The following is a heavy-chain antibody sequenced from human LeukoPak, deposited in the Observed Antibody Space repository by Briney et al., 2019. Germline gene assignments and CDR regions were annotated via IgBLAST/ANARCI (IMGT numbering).Heavy chain of an antibody. CDR2: ISSIGRTI. CDR1: GFTFSSCE. CDR3: ARDQGGLRGSGHDYAFDL. D-gene: IGHD5-12*01. J-gene: IGHJ3*01. Sequence: GGSLRLSCAASGFTFSSCEMNWVRQAPGKGLEWVSYISSIGRTIFYADSVKGRFTISRDNAKNSLYLQMNSLRAEDSAVYYCARDQGGLRGSGHDYAFDLWGQGTMVTVSS. V-gene: IGHV3-48*03.